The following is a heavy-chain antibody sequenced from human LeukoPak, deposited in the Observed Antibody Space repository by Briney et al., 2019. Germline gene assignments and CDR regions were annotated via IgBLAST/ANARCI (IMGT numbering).Heavy chain of an antibody. J-gene: IGHJ4*02. Sequence: GGSLRLSCAASGFTFSSYWMTWVRQAPGKGLEWVANIKQDGSEKYYVDSVKGRFTISRDNAKNSLYLQMNSLRAEDTAVYYCTTTTKYSSGWYYFDYWGQGTLVTVSS. D-gene: IGHD6-19*01. CDR3: TTTTKYSSGWYYFDY. V-gene: IGHV3-7*01. CDR1: GFTFSSYW. CDR2: IKQDGSEK.